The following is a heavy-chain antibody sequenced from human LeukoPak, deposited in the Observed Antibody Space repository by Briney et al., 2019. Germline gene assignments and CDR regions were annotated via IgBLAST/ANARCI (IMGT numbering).Heavy chain of an antibody. CDR2: IRYDGSNK. CDR1: GFTFSSYG. D-gene: IGHD4-11*01. V-gene: IGHV3-30*02. CDR3: AKDRNSNYGGDFDY. J-gene: IGHJ4*02. Sequence: GGSLRLSCAASGFTFSSYGMHWVRQAPGKGLEWVAFIRYDGSNKYYADSVKGRFTISRDNSKNTLYLQMNSLRAEDTAVYYCAKDRNSNYGGDFDYWGQGTLVTVSA.